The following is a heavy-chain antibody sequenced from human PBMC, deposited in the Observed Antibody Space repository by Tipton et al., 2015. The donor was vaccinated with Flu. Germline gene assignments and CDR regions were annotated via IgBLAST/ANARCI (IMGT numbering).Heavy chain of an antibody. CDR2: IFYTGST. J-gene: IGHJ6*02. D-gene: IGHD5-24*01. CDR3: ARVDGTRGMDV. CDR1: GGSISDNY. Sequence: TLSLTCTVSGGSISDNYWTWIRQPPGGGLEYIGDIFYTGSTNYSPSLKSRLTISVDTSKKHFSLNLRSVTAADTAVYYCARVDGTRGMDVWGQGTTVTGS. V-gene: IGHV4-59*01.